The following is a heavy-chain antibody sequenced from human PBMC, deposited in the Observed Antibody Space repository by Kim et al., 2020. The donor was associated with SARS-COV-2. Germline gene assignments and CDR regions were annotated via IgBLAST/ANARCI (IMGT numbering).Heavy chain of an antibody. V-gene: IGHV1-18*04. CDR3: ARDRGYYPDDFDI. Sequence: ASVKVSCKASGYTFTTYGISWVRRAPGQGLEWMGWINSYTRYAQKFQDRVTMTTDKSTSTAYMELKSLTSDDTAVYYCARDRGYYPDDFDIWGQGTMVIVSS. CDR2: INSYT. J-gene: IGHJ3*02. D-gene: IGHD3-3*01. CDR1: GYTFTTYG.